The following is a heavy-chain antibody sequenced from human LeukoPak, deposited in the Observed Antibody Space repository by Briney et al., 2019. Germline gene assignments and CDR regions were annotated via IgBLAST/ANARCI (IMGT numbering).Heavy chain of an antibody. CDR2: ISSSSSYI. Sequence: GGSLRLSCAASGFTFSSYSMNWVRQAPAPGLEWVSSISSSSSYIYYADSVKGRFTISRDNANNTLYLQMNSLRAEATAVYYCARDKQLVQGGGVYWGQGTLVTVSS. CDR3: ARDKQLVQGGGVY. CDR1: GFTFSSYS. J-gene: IGHJ4*02. V-gene: IGHV3-21*01. D-gene: IGHD6-6*01.